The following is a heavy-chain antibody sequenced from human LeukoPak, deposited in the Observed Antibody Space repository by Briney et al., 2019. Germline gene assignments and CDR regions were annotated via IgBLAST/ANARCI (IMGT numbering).Heavy chain of an antibody. J-gene: IGHJ5*02. Sequence: GGSLRLPCAASGFTVSSKYMSWVRQAPGKGLEWVSVIFSGGSTYYADSVKGRFTISRDNSKNTLYLQMNSLRAEDTAVYYCARDPGGVSGRFDPWGQGTLVTVSS. D-gene: IGHD3-10*01. CDR3: ARDPGGVSGRFDP. CDR1: GFTVSSKY. V-gene: IGHV3-66*01. CDR2: IFSGGST.